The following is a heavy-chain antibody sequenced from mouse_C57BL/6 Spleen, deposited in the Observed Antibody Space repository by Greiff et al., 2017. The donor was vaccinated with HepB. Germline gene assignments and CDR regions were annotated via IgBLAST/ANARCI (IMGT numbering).Heavy chain of an antibody. V-gene: IGHV3-6*01. Sequence: DVQLQESGPGLVKPSQSLSLTCSVTGYSITSGYYWNWIRQFPGNKLEWMGYISYDGSNNYNPSLKNRISITRDTSKNQFFLKLNSVTTEDTATYYCARDRAYGSSQFAYWGQGTLVTVSA. CDR2: ISYDGSN. CDR3: ARDRAYGSSQFAY. J-gene: IGHJ3*01. D-gene: IGHD1-1*01. CDR1: GYSITSGYY.